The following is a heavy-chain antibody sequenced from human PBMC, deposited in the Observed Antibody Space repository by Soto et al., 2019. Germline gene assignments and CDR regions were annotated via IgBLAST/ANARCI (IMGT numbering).Heavy chain of an antibody. J-gene: IGHJ4*02. D-gene: IGHD2-15*01. CDR2: IYWDDGE. CDR1: GFSLTTAGVG. CDR3: VHNANTGQGCSGDNCHRTFGY. V-gene: IGHV2-5*02. Sequence: QIALKESGHTLVRPTQTLTLTCTSSGFSLTTAGVGVGWIRQPPGKALEWLALIYWDDGERYSPSLKSRLTVTTEPSKNQVVLNSTAMDPSDTAKYYCVHNANTGQGCSGDNCHRTFGYWGQGTLVTVSS.